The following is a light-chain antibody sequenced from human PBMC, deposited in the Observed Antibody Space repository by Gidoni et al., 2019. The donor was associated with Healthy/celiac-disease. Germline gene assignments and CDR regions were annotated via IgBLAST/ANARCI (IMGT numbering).Light chain of an antibody. CDR2: AAS. Sequence: DIQLTQSPSFLSASVGDRVTITCWASQGISSYLAWYQQNPGKAPKLLIYAASTLQSGVPSRFSGSGSGTEFTLTISRLQPEDFATYYCQQLNSYPMYTFXXXTKLEIK. V-gene: IGKV1-9*01. J-gene: IGKJ2*01. CDR1: QGISSY. CDR3: QQLNSYPMYT.